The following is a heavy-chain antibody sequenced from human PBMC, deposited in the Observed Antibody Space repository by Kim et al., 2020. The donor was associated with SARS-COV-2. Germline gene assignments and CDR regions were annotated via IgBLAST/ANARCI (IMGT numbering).Heavy chain of an antibody. V-gene: IGHV1-69*13. J-gene: IGHJ6*02. CDR2: IIPIFGTA. D-gene: IGHD2-15*01. CDR3: ASGYCSGGSCYYYGMDV. Sequence: SVKVSCKASGGTFSSYAISWVRQAPGQGLEWMGGIIPIFGTANYAQKFQGRVTITADESTSTAYMELSSLRSEDTAVYYCASGYCSGGSCYYYGMDVWGQGTTVTVSS. CDR1: GGTFSSYA.